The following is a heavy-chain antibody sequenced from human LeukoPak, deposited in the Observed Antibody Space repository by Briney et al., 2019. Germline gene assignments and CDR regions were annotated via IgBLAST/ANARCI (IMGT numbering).Heavy chain of an antibody. D-gene: IGHD3-16*02. CDR2: IYTSGST. CDR3: ARDRGDYDYVWGSYRYTPFDY. V-gene: IGHV4-4*07. J-gene: IGHJ4*02. Sequence: SETLSLTCAVYGGSFSGYYWSWIRQPAGKGLEWIGRIYTSGSTNYNPSLKSRVTISVDTSKNQFSLKLSSVTAADTAVYYCARDRGDYDYVWGSYRYTPFDYWGQGTLVTVSS. CDR1: GGSFSGYY.